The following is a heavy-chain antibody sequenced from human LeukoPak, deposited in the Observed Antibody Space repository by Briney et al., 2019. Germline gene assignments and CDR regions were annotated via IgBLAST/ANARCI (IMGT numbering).Heavy chain of an antibody. V-gene: IGHV1-46*01. CDR1: GYTFTSYY. CDR2: INPSGGNT. J-gene: IGHJ6*03. Sequence: ASVKVSCKASGYTFTSYYLQWVRPAPGQGLEWMGIINPSGGNTSYAQKFQGRVTMTRDMSTSTVYMELSSLRSEDTAVYYCARVFSIQGYYYYYMDVWGKGTTVTVSS. CDR3: ARVFSIQGYYYYYMDV.